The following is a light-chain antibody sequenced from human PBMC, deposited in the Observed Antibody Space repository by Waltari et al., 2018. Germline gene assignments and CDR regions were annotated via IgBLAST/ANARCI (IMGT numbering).Light chain of an antibody. V-gene: IGKV3-15*01. CDR2: GAS. CDR3: QQYHNWPPLT. CDR1: QSVSSN. J-gene: IGKJ4*01. Sequence: EIVMTQSPATLSVSPGERATLSCRASQSVSSNFAWSPQKPGQYPSLLIYGASTRATGIPARFSGSGSGTEFSLTISSVQSEDFAVYYCQQYHNWPPLTFGGGTKVEIK.